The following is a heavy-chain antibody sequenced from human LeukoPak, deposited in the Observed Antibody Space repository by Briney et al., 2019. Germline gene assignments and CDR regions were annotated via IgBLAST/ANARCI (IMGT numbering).Heavy chain of an antibody. CDR3: ARELTMIVEEVALDAFDI. D-gene: IGHD3-22*01. Sequence: SVKVSCKASGGTFSSYAISWVRQAPGQGLEWMGGIIPIFGTANYAQKFQGRVTITTDESTSTAYMELSSLRSEDTAVYYCARELTMIVEEVALDAFDIWGQGTMVTVSS. CDR2: IIPIFGTA. CDR1: GGTFSSYA. J-gene: IGHJ3*02. V-gene: IGHV1-69*05.